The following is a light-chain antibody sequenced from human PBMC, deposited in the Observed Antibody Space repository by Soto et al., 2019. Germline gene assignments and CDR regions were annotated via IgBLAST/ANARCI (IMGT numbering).Light chain of an antibody. CDR2: DAS. CDR1: QDINIY. V-gene: IGKV1-33*01. CDR3: QQYDTLPTT. J-gene: IGKJ5*01. Sequence: DIQMTQSPSSLFASIGYRFTITCQATQDINIYLNWYQQKPGKAPNLLIYDASNLEIGVPSRFSGSGSGTHFTFTISSLQTEDIGTYYCQQYDTLPTTFGRGTRLEI.